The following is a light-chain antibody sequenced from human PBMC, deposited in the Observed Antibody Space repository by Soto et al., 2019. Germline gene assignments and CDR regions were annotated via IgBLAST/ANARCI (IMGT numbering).Light chain of an antibody. CDR2: AAS. Sequence: DIQMPQSPSSLSASVGDRVTITCRASQSISSYLNWYQQKPGKAPKLLIYAASSLQSGVPSRFSGSGYGTDFTLTISSLQPEDFATYYCQQSYSTPRFTFGPGTKVDIK. CDR3: QQSYSTPRFT. V-gene: IGKV1-39*01. CDR1: QSISSY. J-gene: IGKJ3*01.